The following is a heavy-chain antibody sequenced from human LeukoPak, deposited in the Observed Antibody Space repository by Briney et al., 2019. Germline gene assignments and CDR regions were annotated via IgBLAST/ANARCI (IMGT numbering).Heavy chain of an antibody. Sequence: PGGSLRLSCAASGFTFSSYAMSWVRQAPGKGLEWVSYISSSSSTIYYADSVKGRFTISRDNAKNSLYLQMNSLRAEDTAVYYCASFPWTNPIWWGQGTLVTVSS. CDR1: GFTFSSYA. CDR3: ASFPWTNPIW. D-gene: IGHD2-8*01. CDR2: ISSSSSTI. V-gene: IGHV3-48*01. J-gene: IGHJ4*02.